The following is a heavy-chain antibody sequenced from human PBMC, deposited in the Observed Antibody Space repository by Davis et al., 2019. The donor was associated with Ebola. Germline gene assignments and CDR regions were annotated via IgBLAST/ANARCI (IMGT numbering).Heavy chain of an antibody. CDR3: ARDHIYSSGNDY. CDR1: GYTFTSYS. Sequence: AASVKVSCKASGYTFTSYSMHWVRQAPGQRLEWMGWINAGNGNTKYSQKFQGRVTITRDTSASTAYMELSSLRSEDTAVYYCARDHIYSSGNDYWGQGTLVTVSS. V-gene: IGHV1-3*01. D-gene: IGHD3-22*01. CDR2: INAGNGNT. J-gene: IGHJ4*02.